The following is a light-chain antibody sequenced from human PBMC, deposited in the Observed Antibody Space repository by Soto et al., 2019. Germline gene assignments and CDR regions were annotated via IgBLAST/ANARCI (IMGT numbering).Light chain of an antibody. Sequence: QAVVTQPPSASGTPGQRVTISCSGSSSNIGSNTVNWYQQLPGTAPKVLIYSNNQRPSGVPDRFSGSKSGTSASLAISGLQSEDEADYYCAAWDGSLNGVVFGGGTKLTVL. CDR1: SSNIGSNT. V-gene: IGLV1-44*01. CDR2: SNN. J-gene: IGLJ2*01. CDR3: AAWDGSLNGVV.